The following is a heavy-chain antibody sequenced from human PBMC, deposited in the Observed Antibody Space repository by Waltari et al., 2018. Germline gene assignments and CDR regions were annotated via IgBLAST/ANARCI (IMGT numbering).Heavy chain of an antibody. CDR1: GYTFTSYA. CDR3: SRAPLYGYYMDV. J-gene: IGHJ6*03. V-gene: IGHV1-3*01. CDR2: INAGNVHT. D-gene: IGHD2-8*01. Sequence: QVQLVQSGAEVKKPGAAEKGSCKASGYTFTSYAMHWVRQAPGQRLEWMGWINAGNVHTKYSQNFQGIVTITRDTSASTAYMELSRLSSEETAVYYCSRAPLYGYYMDVWGKGTTVTVSS.